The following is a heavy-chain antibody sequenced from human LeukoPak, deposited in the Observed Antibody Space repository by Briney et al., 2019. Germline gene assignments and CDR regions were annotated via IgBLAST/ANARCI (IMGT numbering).Heavy chain of an antibody. D-gene: IGHD1-26*01. CDR3: AREERGSYSVNWFDP. V-gene: IGHV1-3*03. Sequence: ASVKVSCKASGYTFTSYAMHWVRQAPGQRLEWMGWINAGNGNTKYSQEFQGRVTITRDTSASTAYMELSSLRSEDMAVYYCAREERGSYSVNWFDPWGQGTLVTVSS. J-gene: IGHJ5*02. CDR1: GYTFTSYA. CDR2: INAGNGNT.